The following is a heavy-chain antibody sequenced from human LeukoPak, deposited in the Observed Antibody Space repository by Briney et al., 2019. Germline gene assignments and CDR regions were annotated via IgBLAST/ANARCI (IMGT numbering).Heavy chain of an antibody. J-gene: IGHJ6*02. CDR1: GYTFTSYG. V-gene: IGHV1-18*01. Sequence: ASVKVSCKASGYTFTSYGISWVRQAPGQGLEWMGWISAYNGNTKYAQKVQGRVTMTTDTSTSTAYMELRSLRSDDTAVYYCASGVGAITFYYYGMDVWGQGTTVTVSS. CDR3: ASGVGAITFYYYGMDV. CDR2: ISAYNGNT. D-gene: IGHD5-12*01.